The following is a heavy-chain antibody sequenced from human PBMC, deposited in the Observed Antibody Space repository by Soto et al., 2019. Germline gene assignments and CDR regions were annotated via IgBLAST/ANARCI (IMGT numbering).Heavy chain of an antibody. D-gene: IGHD4-4*01. CDR1: GFTFSSYA. Sequence: QVQLVESGGGVVQPGRSLRLSCAASGFTFSSYAMHWVRQAPGKGLEWVAVISYDGSNKYYADSVKGRFTISIDNSKNTLYLQMNSLRAEDTAVYSCARPLWRNDYNWGYFDLWGRGTLVTVSS. J-gene: IGHJ2*01. V-gene: IGHV3-30-3*01. CDR2: ISYDGSNK. CDR3: ARPLWRNDYNWGYFDL.